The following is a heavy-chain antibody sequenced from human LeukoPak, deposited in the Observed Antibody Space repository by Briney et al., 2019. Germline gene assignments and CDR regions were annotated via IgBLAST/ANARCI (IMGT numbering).Heavy chain of an antibody. J-gene: IGHJ4*02. Sequence: ASVKVSCKASGYTFTSYGISWVRQAPGQGLEWMGWISAYNGNTNYAQNLQGRVTMTTDTSTSTAYMELRSLRSDDTAVYYCARDRRGPDIVVVVAGPNYFDYWGQGTLVTVSS. V-gene: IGHV1-18*01. CDR2: ISAYNGNT. CDR1: GYTFTSYG. CDR3: ARDRRGPDIVVVVAGPNYFDY. D-gene: IGHD2-15*01.